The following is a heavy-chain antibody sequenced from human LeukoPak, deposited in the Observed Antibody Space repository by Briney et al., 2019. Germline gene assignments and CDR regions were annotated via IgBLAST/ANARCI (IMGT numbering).Heavy chain of an antibody. J-gene: IGHJ4*02. Sequence: ASVKVSCKASGYTFTGYYMHWVRQAPGQGLEWMGRINPNSGGTNYAQKFQGRVTMTRDTSISTAYMELSRLRSDDTAVYYCAVFEYSSSSEQYYFDYWGQGTLVTVSP. CDR2: INPNSGGT. CDR3: AVFEYSSSSEQYYFDY. CDR1: GYTFTGYY. V-gene: IGHV1-2*06. D-gene: IGHD6-6*01.